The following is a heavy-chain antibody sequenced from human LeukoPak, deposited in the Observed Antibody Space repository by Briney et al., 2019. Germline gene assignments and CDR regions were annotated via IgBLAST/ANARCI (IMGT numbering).Heavy chain of an antibody. J-gene: IGHJ4*02. V-gene: IGHV3-7*01. CDR2: IKQDGSEK. CDR3: AREITYYYGSNY. D-gene: IGHD3-10*01. CDR1: GFTFSSHR. Sequence: GGSLRLSCAASGFTFSSHRMSWVRQAPGKGLEWVANIKQDGSEKYYVDSVKGRFTISRDNAKNSLYLQMNSLRAEDTAVYYCAREITYYYGSNYWGQGTLVTVSS.